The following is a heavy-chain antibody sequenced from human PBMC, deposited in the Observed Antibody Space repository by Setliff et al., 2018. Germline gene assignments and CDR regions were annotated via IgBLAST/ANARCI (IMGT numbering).Heavy chain of an antibody. CDR2: LCTSGIS. V-gene: IGHV4-4*07. Sequence: SETLSLTCTVSGGSINNYFWTWIRQPAGKGLEWIGRLCTSGISNYNPSLKSRVTMSVDTSKNQFSLNLTSVTAADTAVYYCARENADYARSFDPWGQGTLVTVSS. CDR1: GGSINNYF. CDR3: ARENADYARSFDP. D-gene: IGHD3-16*01. J-gene: IGHJ5*02.